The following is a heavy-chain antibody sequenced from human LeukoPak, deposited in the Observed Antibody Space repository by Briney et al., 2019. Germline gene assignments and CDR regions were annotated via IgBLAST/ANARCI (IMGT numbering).Heavy chain of an antibody. Sequence: GGSLRLSCAASGCTFSSYSMNWVRQAPGKGLEWVSSISSSSSYIYYADSVKGRFTISRDNAKNPLYLQMNSLRAEDTAVYYCAIDSSRFTRLFDYWGQGTLVTVSS. CDR1: GCTFSSYS. D-gene: IGHD6-13*01. J-gene: IGHJ4*02. V-gene: IGHV3-21*01. CDR3: AIDSSRFTRLFDY. CDR2: ISSSSSYI.